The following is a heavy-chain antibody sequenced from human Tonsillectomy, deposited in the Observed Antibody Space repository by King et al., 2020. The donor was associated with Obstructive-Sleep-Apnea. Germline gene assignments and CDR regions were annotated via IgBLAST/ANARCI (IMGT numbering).Heavy chain of an antibody. CDR1: GFTFSNYG. Sequence: QLVQSGGGVVQPGGSLRLSCAASGFTFSNYGMHWVRQAPGKGLEWVAFIRYDGSIKYYVDSVKGRFTISRDDSKNTLYLQINSLRTEDTAVYYCARGGGYWYFDLWGRGTLVTVSS. CDR3: ARGGGYWYFDL. CDR2: IRYDGSIK. D-gene: IGHD3-16*01. V-gene: IGHV3-30*02. J-gene: IGHJ2*01.